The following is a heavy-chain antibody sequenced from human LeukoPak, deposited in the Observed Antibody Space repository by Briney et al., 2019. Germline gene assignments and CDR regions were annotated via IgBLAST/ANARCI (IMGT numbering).Heavy chain of an antibody. CDR1: GGTFNNNA. D-gene: IGHD3-16*01. CDR3: ARMEGYSYSDS. CDR2: FIPFYDTR. J-gene: IGHJ5*02. V-gene: IGHV1-69*13. Sequence: SVNVSCKTSGGTFNNNAINWVRQAPGQGLEWMGGFIPFYDTRSSAQKFQGRVTISADESTSTIFLELNNLRSDDTAVYYCARMEGYSYSDSWGQGTLVIVSS.